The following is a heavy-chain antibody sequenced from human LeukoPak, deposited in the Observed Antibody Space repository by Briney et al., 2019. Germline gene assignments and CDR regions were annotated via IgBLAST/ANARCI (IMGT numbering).Heavy chain of an antibody. CDR3: ARGRYPYCSGGSCYSDY. J-gene: IGHJ4*02. V-gene: IGHV1-8*01. CDR2: MNPNSGNT. CDR1: GYTFTSYD. D-gene: IGHD2-15*01. Sequence: GASVKASCKASGYTFTSYDINWVRQATGQGLEWMGWMNPNSGNTGYAQKFQGRVTMTRNTSISTAYMELSSLRSEDTAVYYCARGRYPYCSGGSCYSDYWGQGTLVTVSS.